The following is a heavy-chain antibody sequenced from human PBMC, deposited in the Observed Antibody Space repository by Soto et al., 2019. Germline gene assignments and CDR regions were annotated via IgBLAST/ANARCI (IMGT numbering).Heavy chain of an antibody. Sequence: QVQLVQSGAEVKKPGSSVKVSCKASGGTFSSYTIGWVRQAPGQRLEWMGRIIPILGIANYAQKFQGRVTITADKSTSTAYMELSSLRSEDTAVYYCARDARSSFDWFDPWGQGTLLTVSS. J-gene: IGHJ5*02. V-gene: IGHV1-69*08. CDR3: ARDARSSFDWFDP. CDR1: GGTFSSYT. CDR2: IIPILGIA.